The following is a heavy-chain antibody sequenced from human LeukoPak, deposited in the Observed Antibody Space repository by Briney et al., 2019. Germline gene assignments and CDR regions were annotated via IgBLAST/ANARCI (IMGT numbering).Heavy chain of an antibody. V-gene: IGHV4-39*01. CDR3: ARHADVLRFLEWLPDPHYYYYYYMDV. D-gene: IGHD3-3*01. Sequence: SETLSLTCTVSGGSISSSSYYWGWIRQPPGKGLEWIGSIYYSGSTYYNPSLKSRVTISVDTSKNQFPLKLSSVTAADTAVYYCARHADVLRFLEWLPDPHYYYYYYMDVWGKGTTVTVSS. CDR1: GGSISSSSYY. CDR2: IYYSGST. J-gene: IGHJ6*03.